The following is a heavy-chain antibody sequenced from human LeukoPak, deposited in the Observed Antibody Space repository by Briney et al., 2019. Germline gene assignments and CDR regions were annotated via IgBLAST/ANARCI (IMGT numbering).Heavy chain of an antibody. CDR3: ARTSRENWFDP. CDR2: IYHSGST. V-gene: IGHV4-4*02. J-gene: IGHJ5*02. CDR1: GGSISSSNW. Sequence: SGTLSLTCAVSGGSISSSNWWSWVRQPPGKGLEWVGEIYHSGSTNYNPSLKSRVTISLDKSKNQFSLKLSSVTAADTAVYYCARTSRENWFDPWGQGTLVTVSS.